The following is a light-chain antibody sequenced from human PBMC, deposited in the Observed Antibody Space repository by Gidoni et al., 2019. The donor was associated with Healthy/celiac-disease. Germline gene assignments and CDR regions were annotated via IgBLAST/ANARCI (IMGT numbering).Light chain of an antibody. CDR1: QSVSSN. CDR3: QQYNNWPGLT. Sequence: EIVMTQSPATLSVSPGEMATLPCRASQSVSSNLAWYQQKPGQAPRLLIYGASTRATGIPARFSGSGSGTEFSLTISSLQSEDFAVYYCQQYNNWPGLTFGGGTKVEIK. CDR2: GAS. V-gene: IGKV3-15*01. J-gene: IGKJ4*01.